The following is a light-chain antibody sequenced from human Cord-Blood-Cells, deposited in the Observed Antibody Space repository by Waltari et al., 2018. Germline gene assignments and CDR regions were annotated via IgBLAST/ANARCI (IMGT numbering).Light chain of an antibody. Sequence: QSALTPPRSVSGSPGQSVTIPCTGTSSDVCGYTYVSWYQQHPGKAPKLMIYDVSKRPSGVPDRFSGSKSGNTASLTISGLQAEDEADYYCCSYAGSYTWVFGGGTKLTVL. CDR2: DVS. CDR1: SSDVCGYTY. J-gene: IGLJ3*02. V-gene: IGLV2-11*01. CDR3: CSYAGSYTWV.